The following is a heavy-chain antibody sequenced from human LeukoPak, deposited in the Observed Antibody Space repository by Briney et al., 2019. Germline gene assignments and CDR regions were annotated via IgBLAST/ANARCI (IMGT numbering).Heavy chain of an antibody. CDR2: INPSGGST. J-gene: IGHJ4*02. Sequence: GASVKVSCKASGYTFTSYYMHWVRQAPGQGLEWMGIINPSGGSTSYAQKFQGRVTMTRDTSTSTVYMELSSLRSEDTAVYYCHFRLVLREAFDYWGQGTLVTVSS. V-gene: IGHV1-46*01. CDR1: GYTFTSYY. CDR3: HFRLVLREAFDY. D-gene: IGHD6-6*01.